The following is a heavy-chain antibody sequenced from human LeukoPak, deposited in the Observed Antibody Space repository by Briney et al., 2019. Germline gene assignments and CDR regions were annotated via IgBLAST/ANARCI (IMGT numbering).Heavy chain of an antibody. V-gene: IGHV4-61*01. Sequence: PSETLSLTCTVSGGSVSSGSYDWSWIRQPPGKGLEWIGYIYYSGSTNYNPSLKSRVTISVDTSKNQFSLKLSSVTAADTAVYYCARDRSSSGYCSSTSCYDDAFDIWGQGTMVTVSS. D-gene: IGHD2-2*03. CDR1: GGSVSSGSYD. CDR3: ARDRSSSGYCSSTSCYDDAFDI. CDR2: IYYSGST. J-gene: IGHJ3*02.